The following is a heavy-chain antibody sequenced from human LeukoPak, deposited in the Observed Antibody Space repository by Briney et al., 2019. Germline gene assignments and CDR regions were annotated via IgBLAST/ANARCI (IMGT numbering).Heavy chain of an antibody. V-gene: IGHV3-33*01. CDR3: ARGRRRDANTFDAFDI. CDR1: GFTFITYV. Sequence: SLLISCAASGFTFITYVMHWVRQAPGKGLEWVAVIWYDGSNKYYAEPVKGRFTISRDNSKNTLYLQMNSLRAEDTAVFYCARGRRRDANTFDAFDIWGQGTIVSVSS. J-gene: IGHJ3*02. D-gene: IGHD5-24*01. CDR2: IWYDGSNK.